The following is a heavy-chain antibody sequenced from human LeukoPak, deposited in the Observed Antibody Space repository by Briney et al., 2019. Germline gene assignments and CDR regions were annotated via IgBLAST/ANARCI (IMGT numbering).Heavy chain of an antibody. V-gene: IGHV3-23*01. CDR3: ARGGMAVAAAYYFDY. Sequence: PGGSLRLSCAASGFTFSTYAVNWVRQAPGKGLEWVSTISGSGDSTYYADSVKGRFTISRDNSKNTLYLQMNSLKAEDTAVYYCARGGMAVAAAYYFDYWGQGTLVTVSS. D-gene: IGHD6-19*01. CDR1: GFTFSTYA. CDR2: ISGSGDST. J-gene: IGHJ4*02.